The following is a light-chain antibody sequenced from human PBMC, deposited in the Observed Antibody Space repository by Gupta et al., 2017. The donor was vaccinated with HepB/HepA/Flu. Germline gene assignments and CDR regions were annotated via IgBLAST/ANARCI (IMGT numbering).Light chain of an antibody. CDR2: WAS. V-gene: IGKV4-1*01. CDR1: QSVLYSSNNKNY. J-gene: IGKJ2*01. Sequence: IVMTQSPDSLAVSLGERATINCKSSQSVLYSSNNKNYLAWYQQRPGQPPKLLIYWASTREAGVPDRFSGSGSGTYFTLTINSLQADDVAVYYCQQDARAPYTFGQGTKLEIK. CDR3: QQDARAPYT.